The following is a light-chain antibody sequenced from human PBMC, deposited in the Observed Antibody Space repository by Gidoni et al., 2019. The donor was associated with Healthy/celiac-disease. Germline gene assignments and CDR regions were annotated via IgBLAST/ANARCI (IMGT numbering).Light chain of an antibody. Sequence: IVLTQSPGNLSLSPGESATLSCRASQSVSRSYLAWYQQKPGQAPRHLICGPSSRATGIPARVRGSGCGTGCTLTVSRLVPEDYAVDYCQQYGSPDLTFVPGTKVDIK. CDR2: GPS. CDR1: QSVSRSY. CDR3: QQYGSPDLT. J-gene: IGKJ3*01. V-gene: IGKV3-20*01.